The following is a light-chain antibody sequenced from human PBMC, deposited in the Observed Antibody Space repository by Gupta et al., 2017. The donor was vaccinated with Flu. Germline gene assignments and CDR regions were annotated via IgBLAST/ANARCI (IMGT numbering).Light chain of an antibody. Sequence: DIKMTESPSTLSASVGDRVTITCRASQSIGDWLAWYQQKPGKAPNLLIYKASNLQSGVPSRFSGSGSGTEFTLTVSSLQPDDFATYYCQQYKTYFRTFGQGTKVEIK. J-gene: IGKJ1*01. CDR2: KAS. CDR3: QQYKTYFRT. V-gene: IGKV1-5*03. CDR1: QSIGDW.